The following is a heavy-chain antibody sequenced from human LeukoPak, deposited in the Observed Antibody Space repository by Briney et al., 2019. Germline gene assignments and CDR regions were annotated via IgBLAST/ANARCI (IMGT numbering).Heavy chain of an antibody. CDR2: IYYSGST. Sequence: SETLSLTCTISGGSISTYYWTWIRQPPGKRLELIGFIYYSGSTSYNPPLKSRVTISVDTSKNQFSLQLTSVTAADTAIYYCARKMPAAGADAFDIWGQGTMVTVSS. J-gene: IGHJ3*02. V-gene: IGHV4-59*01. D-gene: IGHD6-13*01. CDR1: GGSISTYY. CDR3: ARKMPAAGADAFDI.